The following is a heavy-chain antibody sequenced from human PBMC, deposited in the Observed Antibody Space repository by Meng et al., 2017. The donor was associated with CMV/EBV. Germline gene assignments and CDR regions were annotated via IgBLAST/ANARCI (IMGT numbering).Heavy chain of an antibody. CDR1: GYTFTSYG. J-gene: IGHJ5*02. Sequence: QGQLVRSGAEVKKPRASVMCSCKSSGYTFTSYGISWVRQAPGQGLEWMGWISAYNGNTNYAQKLQGRVTMTTDTSTSTAYMELRSLRSDDTAVYYCARNYYGSGSWFDPWGQGTLVTVSS. V-gene: IGHV1-18*01. D-gene: IGHD3-10*01. CDR2: ISAYNGNT. CDR3: ARNYYGSGSWFDP.